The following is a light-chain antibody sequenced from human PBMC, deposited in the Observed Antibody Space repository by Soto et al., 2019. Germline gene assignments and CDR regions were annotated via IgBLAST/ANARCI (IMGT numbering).Light chain of an antibody. Sequence: QSVLTQPASVSGSPGQSITISCTGTSGDVGGYNYVSWYQHHPGKAPKLMIYEVSSRPSGVSNRFFGSKSGNTASLTISGLQTEDEADYFCSSYRTKSSVVFGGGTKLTVL. J-gene: IGLJ2*01. CDR3: SSYRTKSSVV. CDR1: SGDVGGYNY. CDR2: EVS. V-gene: IGLV2-14*01.